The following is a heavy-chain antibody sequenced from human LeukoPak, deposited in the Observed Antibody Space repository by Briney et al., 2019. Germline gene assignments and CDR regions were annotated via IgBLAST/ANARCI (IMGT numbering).Heavy chain of an antibody. CDR1: GFTLTSYS. D-gene: IGHD4-17*01. V-gene: IGHV3-7*01. CDR3: ATDRTTGIFDN. CDR2: IKQEGSEE. J-gene: IGHJ4*02. Sequence: GGSLRLSCAASGFTLTSYSMTWVRQAPGKGLEWVANIKQEGSEENYVDSVKGRFTISRDIAKNSLYLQMNRLRDEDTAVYYCATDRTTGIFDNWGQGTLVTVSS.